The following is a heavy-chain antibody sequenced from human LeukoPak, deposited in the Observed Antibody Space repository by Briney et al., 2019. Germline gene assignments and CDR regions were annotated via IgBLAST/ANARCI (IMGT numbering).Heavy chain of an antibody. CDR2: IYTRGST. V-gene: IGHV4-4*07. D-gene: IGHD2-15*01. J-gene: IGHJ3*02. CDR1: GGSINNCY. CDR3: ARGRYCSADICSGGDAFDI. Sequence: SETLSLTCTVSGGSINNCYWSWIRQPAGKGLEWIGRIYTRGSTNYNPSLKSRVTMSVDTSKNQFSLKLSSVTAADTAVYYCARGRYCSADICSGGDAFDIWGQGTMVSVSS.